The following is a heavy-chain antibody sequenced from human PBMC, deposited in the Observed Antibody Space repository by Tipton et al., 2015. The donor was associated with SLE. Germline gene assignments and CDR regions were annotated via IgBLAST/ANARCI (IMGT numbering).Heavy chain of an antibody. CDR3: ARDYGYCSSTSCYPWYFDL. V-gene: IGHV4-59*01. CDR2: IYYSGST. D-gene: IGHD2-2*01. Sequence: TLSLTCTVSGGSISSYYWSWIRQPLGKGLEWIGYIYYSGSTNYNPSLKSRVTISVDTSKNQFSLKLSSVTAADTAVYYCARDYGYCSSTSCYPWYFDLWGRGILVTVSS. J-gene: IGHJ2*01. CDR1: GGSISSYY.